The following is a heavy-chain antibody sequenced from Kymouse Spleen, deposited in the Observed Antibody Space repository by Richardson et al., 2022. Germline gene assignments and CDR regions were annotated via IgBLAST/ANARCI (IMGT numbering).Heavy chain of an antibody. CDR2: ISWNSGSI. Sequence: EVQLVESGGGLVQPGRSLRLSCAASGFTFDDYAMHWVRQAPGKGLEWVSGISWNSGSIGYADSVKGRFTISRDNAKNSLYLQMNSLRAEDTALYYCAKGDYDILTGYYSYYYYYGMDVWGQGTTVTVSS. V-gene: IGHV3-9*01. D-gene: IGHD3-9*01. CDR1: GFTFDDYA. CDR3: AKGDYDILTGYYSYYYYYGMDV. J-gene: IGHJ6*02.